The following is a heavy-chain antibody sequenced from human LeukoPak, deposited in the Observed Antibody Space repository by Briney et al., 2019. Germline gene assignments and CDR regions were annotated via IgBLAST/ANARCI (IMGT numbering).Heavy chain of an antibody. CDR1: GGSISSSSYY. Sequence: SETLSLTCTVSGGSISSSSYYWGWIRQPPGKGLEWIGEINHSGSTNYNPSLKSRVTISVDTSKNQFSLKLSSVTAADTAVYYCARVRGLGVVVPAAGFGYWFDPWGQGTLVTVSS. CDR2: INHSGST. V-gene: IGHV4-39*07. CDR3: ARVRGLGVVVPAAGFGYWFDP. J-gene: IGHJ5*02. D-gene: IGHD2-2*01.